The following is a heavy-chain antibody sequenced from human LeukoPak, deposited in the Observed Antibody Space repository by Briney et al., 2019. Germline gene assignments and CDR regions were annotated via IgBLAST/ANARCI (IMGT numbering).Heavy chain of an antibody. D-gene: IGHD2-2*01. CDR1: GFSFSSNW. CDR3: ARVRGLDAYYYYYALDV. V-gene: IGHV3-7*01. Sequence: GGSLRLSCTAPGFSFSSNWMGWVRQAPGKGLEWVAHIKRDGSQKYYLDSVKGRFTISRDNAKNSLYLQMNSLRVEDTAVYYCARVRGLDAYYYYYALDVWGQGTTVIVSS. CDR2: IKRDGSQK. J-gene: IGHJ6*02.